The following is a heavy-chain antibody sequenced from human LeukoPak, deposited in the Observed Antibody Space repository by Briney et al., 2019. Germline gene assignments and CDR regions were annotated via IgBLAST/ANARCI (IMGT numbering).Heavy chain of an antibody. D-gene: IGHD5-18*01. CDR1: GFSVSTSGVG. J-gene: IGHJ4*02. V-gene: IGHV2-5*01. CDR3: AHRRGYNYGSENLDY. Sequence: SGPTLVKPTQTLTLTCTFSGFSVSTSGVGVGWFRQPPGKALEWLALIYWNDDKRYSPSLKSRLTITKDTSKNQVVLTMTTMDPVDTATYYCAHRRGYNYGSENLDYWGQGTLVTVSS. CDR2: IYWNDDK.